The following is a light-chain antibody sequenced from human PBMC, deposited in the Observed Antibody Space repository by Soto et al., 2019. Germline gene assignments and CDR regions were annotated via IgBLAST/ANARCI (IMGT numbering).Light chain of an antibody. CDR1: QDIDNW. V-gene: IGKV1-12*01. CDR3: QQVKSFPKT. J-gene: IGKJ1*01. CDR2: AAS. Sequence: DIQMPQSPSSVSASLGDRVTITCRASQDIDNWLAWYQQKPGQTPKLLIFAASTLQSEVPSRFSGSGSGTDFTLVISSLHPEDFATYYCQQVKSFPKTFGQGTKVDI.